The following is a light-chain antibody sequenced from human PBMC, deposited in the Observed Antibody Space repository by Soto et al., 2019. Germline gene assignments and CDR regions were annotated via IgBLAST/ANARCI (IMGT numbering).Light chain of an antibody. CDR2: DAS. CDR1: QSVSGW. J-gene: IGKJ1*01. Sequence: DIQMTQSPSTLSASVGDTVTVTCRASQSVSGWLAWYQQKPGKAPNLLIYDASSLQSGVPARFSGSGSGTEFTLTISDLQHDDFATYYCQQYTLYLETFGQGSKVDIK. V-gene: IGKV1-5*01. CDR3: QQYTLYLET.